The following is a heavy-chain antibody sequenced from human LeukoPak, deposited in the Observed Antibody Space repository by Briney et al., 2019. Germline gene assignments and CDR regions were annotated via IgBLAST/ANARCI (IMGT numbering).Heavy chain of an antibody. D-gene: IGHD6-19*01. CDR3: ARGGSSGYGYYYYGMDV. Sequence: SVKVSCKASGGTFSSYAISWVRQAPGQGLEWMGGIIPIFGTANYAQKFQGRVTITADESTSTAYMELSSLRPEDTAVYYCARGGSSGYGYYYYGMDVWGKGTTVTVSS. CDR1: GGTFSSYA. CDR2: IIPIFGTA. J-gene: IGHJ6*04. V-gene: IGHV1-69*13.